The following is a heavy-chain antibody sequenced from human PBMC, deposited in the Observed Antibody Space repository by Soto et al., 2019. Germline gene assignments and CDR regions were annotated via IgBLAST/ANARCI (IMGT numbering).Heavy chain of an antibody. D-gene: IGHD4-17*01. V-gene: IGHV3-21*01. Sequence: ESGGGLVKPGGSLRLSCTASGFTFSSYNMNWVRQAPGKGLEWVSSISSSSNYIYYADSMKGRFTISRDNAKNSLYLQMNRLRAEDTDVYYCARENAYGDPNSFDYWGQGTLVTVSS. CDR2: ISSSSNYI. CDR1: GFTFSSYN. CDR3: ARENAYGDPNSFDY. J-gene: IGHJ4*02.